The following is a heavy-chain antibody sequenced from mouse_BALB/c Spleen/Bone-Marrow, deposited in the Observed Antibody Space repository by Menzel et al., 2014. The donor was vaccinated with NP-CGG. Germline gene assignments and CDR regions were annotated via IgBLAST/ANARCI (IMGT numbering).Heavy chain of an antibody. V-gene: IGHV3-8*02. CDR1: GDSITGGY. J-gene: IGHJ1*01. CDR2: ISYRGTT. Sequence: EVKLEESGPSLVKPSQTLSLTCSVTGDSITGGYWHWIRKLPGNKLECMGYISYRGTTYYNPSLKSRISITRDTSKNQYYLELNSVAAEDTATYCCARTGFFDVWGAGTTVTVSS. CDR3: ARTGFFDV.